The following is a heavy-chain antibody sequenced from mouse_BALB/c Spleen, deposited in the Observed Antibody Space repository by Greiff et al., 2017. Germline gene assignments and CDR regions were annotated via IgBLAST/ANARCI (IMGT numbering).Heavy chain of an antibody. D-gene: IGHD2-1*01. CDR1: GYSITSDYA. CDR3: ARKYYGNYFYYFDY. J-gene: IGHJ2*01. Sequence: EVQLQQSGPGLVKPSQSLSLTCTVTGYSITSDYAWNWIRQFPGNKLEWMGYISYSGSTSYNPSLKSRISITRDTSKNQFFLQLNSVTTEDTATYYCARKYYGNYFYYFDYWGQGTTLTVSS. V-gene: IGHV3-2*02. CDR2: ISYSGST.